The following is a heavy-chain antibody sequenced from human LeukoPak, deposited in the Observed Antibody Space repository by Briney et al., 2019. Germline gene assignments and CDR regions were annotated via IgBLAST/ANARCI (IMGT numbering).Heavy chain of an antibody. V-gene: IGHV3-23*01. Sequence: PGGSLRLSCAVSGITLSNYGMSWVRQAPGKGLEWVAGISGSGGGTTYADSVKGRFTISRDNSKNTLYLQMNSLRAEDTAVYFCAKRGVVIRVILVGLHKEAYYFDSWGQGALVNVSS. J-gene: IGHJ4*02. D-gene: IGHD3-10*01. CDR3: AKRGVVIRVILVGLHKEAYYFDS. CDR1: GITLSNYG. CDR2: ISGSGGGT.